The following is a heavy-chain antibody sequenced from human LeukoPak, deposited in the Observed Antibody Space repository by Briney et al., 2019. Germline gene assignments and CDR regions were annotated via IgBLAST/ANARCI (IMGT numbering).Heavy chain of an antibody. CDR3: ARVPRSYYYYYYMDV. CDR2: IYYSGSS. V-gene: IGHV4-59*01. CDR1: GGSISGYH. J-gene: IGHJ6*03. Sequence: SETLSLTCNVSGGSISGYHWSWIRQPPGKGLVWLGYIYYSGSSNYNPSLKSRVTISADTSKNQFSLKLSSVTAADTAVYYCARVPRSYYYYYYMDVWGKGTTVTVSS.